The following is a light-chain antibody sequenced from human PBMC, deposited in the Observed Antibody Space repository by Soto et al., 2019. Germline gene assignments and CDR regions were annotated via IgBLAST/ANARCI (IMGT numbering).Light chain of an antibody. Sequence: EIVMSQSPATLSVSPGERATLSCRASLSLGSDLAWYQQKPGQAPRLLIYGASTRANGIPARFSGSGSGTEFTLTISSLQSEDFALYYCQQYNNWPRTFGQGTKVEIK. CDR3: QQYNNWPRT. CDR1: LSLGSD. J-gene: IGKJ1*01. V-gene: IGKV3-15*01. CDR2: GAS.